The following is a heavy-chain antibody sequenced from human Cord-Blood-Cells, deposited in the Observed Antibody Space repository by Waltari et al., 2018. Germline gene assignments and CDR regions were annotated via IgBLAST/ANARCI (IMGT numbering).Heavy chain of an antibody. V-gene: IGHV4-59*01. D-gene: IGHD3-3*01. CDR3: ARAFTVSTYYDFWSGYDY. CDR1: GGSISSYY. CDR2: IYYSGST. Sequence: QVQLQESGPGLVKPSETLSLTCTVSGGSISSYYWSWIRQSPGKGLEWIGYIYYSGSTNYNPSLKSRVTISVDTSKNQFSLKLSSVTAADTAVYYCARAFTVSTYYDFWSGYDYWGQGTLVTVSS. J-gene: IGHJ4*02.